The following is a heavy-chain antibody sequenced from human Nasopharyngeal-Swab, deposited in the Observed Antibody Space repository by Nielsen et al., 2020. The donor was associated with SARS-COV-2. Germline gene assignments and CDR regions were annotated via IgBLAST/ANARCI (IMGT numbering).Heavy chain of an antibody. CDR3: ARNEFRSGYYGTAEYYGLDV. CDR2: INHSGST. D-gene: IGHD3-3*01. CDR1: GGSFSGYY. J-gene: IGHJ6*01. Sequence: SETLSLTCAVYGGSFSGYYWSWIRQPPGKGLEWIGEINHSGSTKYNPSLKSRVTISVDTSKNQFSLKLSSVTAADTAVYYCARNEFRSGYYGTAEYYGLDVWGQGTTVTVSS. V-gene: IGHV4-34*01.